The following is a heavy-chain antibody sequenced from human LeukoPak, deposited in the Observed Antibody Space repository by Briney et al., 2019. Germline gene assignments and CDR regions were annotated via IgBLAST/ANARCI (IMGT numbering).Heavy chain of an antibody. J-gene: IGHJ3*02. V-gene: IGHV1-24*01. CDR2: FDPEDGET. Sequence: ASVKVSCKVSGYTLTELSMHWVRQAPGKGLEWMGGFDPEDGETIYAQKFQGRVTMTRDTSTSTVYMELSSLRSEDTAVYYCARGWGLGFDIWGQGTMVTVSS. CDR1: GYTLTELS. CDR3: ARGWGLGFDI. D-gene: IGHD7-27*01.